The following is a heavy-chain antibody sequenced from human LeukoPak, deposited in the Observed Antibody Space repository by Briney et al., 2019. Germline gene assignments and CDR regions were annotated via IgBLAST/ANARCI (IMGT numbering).Heavy chain of an antibody. V-gene: IGHV1-18*01. Sequence: GASVKVSCKAPGYTFTSYGISWVRQAPGQGLEWMGWISAYNGNTKYAQKFRGRVTMTTDTSTSTAYMELRSLRSDDTAVYYCASVVGATILDYWGQGTLVTVSS. CDR3: ASVVGATILDY. CDR1: GYTFTSYG. D-gene: IGHD1-26*01. CDR2: ISAYNGNT. J-gene: IGHJ4*02.